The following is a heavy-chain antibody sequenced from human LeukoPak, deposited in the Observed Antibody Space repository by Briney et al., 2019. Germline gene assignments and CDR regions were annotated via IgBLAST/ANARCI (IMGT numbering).Heavy chain of an antibody. CDR2: ISDSGGTT. Sequence: PGGSLRLSCVASGLTFRTYAMSWVRQAPGKGLEWVSGISDSGGTTYYVDSVKGRFTISRDNSKNTLYLQINSLRAEDMALYYCAKSSDGSTSFDQWGQGTLVTVSS. CDR3: AKSSDGSTSFDQ. D-gene: IGHD2-2*01. CDR1: GLTFRTYA. J-gene: IGHJ4*02. V-gene: IGHV3-23*01.